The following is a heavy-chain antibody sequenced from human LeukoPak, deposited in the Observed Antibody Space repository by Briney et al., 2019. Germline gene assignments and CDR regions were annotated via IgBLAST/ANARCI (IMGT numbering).Heavy chain of an antibody. J-gene: IGHJ4*02. V-gene: IGHV4-34*01. D-gene: IGHD6-19*01. CDR1: GESFRGYY. CDR2: IDHIGRT. Sequence: SETLSLTCAVYGESFRGYYWTWIRQTPGKGLEWLGEIDHIGRTTYNPSLKSRVTISVDTSKNQFSLRLTSVTASDTAVYYCARPVRCSATTCTGPFDYWGQGTLVTVSS. CDR3: ARPVRCSATTCTGPFDY.